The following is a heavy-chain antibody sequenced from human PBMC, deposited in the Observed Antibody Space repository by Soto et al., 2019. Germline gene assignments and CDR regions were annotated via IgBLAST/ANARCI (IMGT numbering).Heavy chain of an antibody. CDR3: AIGCGGDCYHPRPNYFDY. D-gene: IGHD2-21*02. J-gene: IGHJ4*02. V-gene: IGHV1-18*01. CDR1: GYIFTSYG. Sequence: QVQLVQSGAEVKKPGASLKVSCKASGYIFTSYGISWVRQASGQGLEWMGWISAYNGNTNYAQKLQGRVTMTTDTSTSTAYMELRSLRSDDTAVYYCAIGCGGDCYHPRPNYFDYWGQGTLVTVSS. CDR2: ISAYNGNT.